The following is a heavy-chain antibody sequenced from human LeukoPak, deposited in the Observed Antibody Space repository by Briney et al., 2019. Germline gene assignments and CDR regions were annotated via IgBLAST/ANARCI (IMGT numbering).Heavy chain of an antibody. CDR3: AREAYGSGSHPVDY. CDR1: GFTFSSYE. V-gene: IGHV3-48*03. Sequence: GGSLRLSCAASGFTFSSYEMNWVRQAPGKGLEWVSYISSSGSTIYYADSVKGRFTISRDNAKNSLYLQMNSLRAEDTAVYYCAREAYGSGSHPVDYWGQGTLVTVSS. J-gene: IGHJ4*02. CDR2: ISSSGSTI. D-gene: IGHD3-10*01.